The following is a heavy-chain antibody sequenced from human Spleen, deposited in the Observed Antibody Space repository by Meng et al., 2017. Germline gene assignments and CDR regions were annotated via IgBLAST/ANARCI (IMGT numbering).Heavy chain of an antibody. CDR2: INHSGST. V-gene: IGHV4-34*01. CDR3: ARGPTTMAHDFDY. CDR1: GGSFSDYY. J-gene: IGHJ4*02. D-gene: IGHD4-11*01. Sequence: QVQLPHVGAGLLKPSETLSLTCVVSGGSFSDYYWSWIRQPPGKGLEWIGEINHSGSTNYNPSLESRATISVDTSQNNLSLKLSSVTAADSAVYYCARGPTTMAHDFDYWGQGTLVTVSS.